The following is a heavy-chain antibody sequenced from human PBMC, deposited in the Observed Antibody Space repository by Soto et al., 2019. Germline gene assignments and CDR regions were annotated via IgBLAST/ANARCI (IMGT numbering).Heavy chain of an antibody. V-gene: IGHV4-30-4*01. CDR2: IYYSGST. CDR3: ARGGYSYVPFDY. J-gene: IGHJ4*02. CDR1: GGSISSGDYY. D-gene: IGHD5-18*01. Sequence: SETLSLTCTVSGGSISSGDYYWSWIRQPPGKGLEWIGYIYYSGSTYYNPSLKSRVTISVDTSKNQFSLKLSSVTAADTAVYYCARGGYSYVPFDYWGQGTLVTVSS.